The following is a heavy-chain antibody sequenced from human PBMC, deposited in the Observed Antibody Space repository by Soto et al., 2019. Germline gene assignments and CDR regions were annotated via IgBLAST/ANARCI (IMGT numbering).Heavy chain of an antibody. CDR3: VRVDKYVTITPQDV. J-gene: IGHJ6*01. Sequence: QVKLVQSGDEVKKPGASVKVSCKASGYIFVNYAIAWGRQAPGQGLEWLGGISPYTGNTHSATKIQGRLTMTTDTPTSTAYMDLGSLTSDDTSLYYCVRVDKYVTITPQDVWGQGTTVT. D-gene: IGHD4-17*01. V-gene: IGHV1-18*01. CDR1: GYIFVNYA. CDR2: ISPYTGNT.